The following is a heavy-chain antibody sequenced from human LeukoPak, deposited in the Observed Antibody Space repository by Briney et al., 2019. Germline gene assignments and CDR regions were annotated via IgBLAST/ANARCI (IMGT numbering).Heavy chain of an antibody. J-gene: IGHJ6*02. CDR3: ARGFCSGSSCNYYYGMDV. CDR2: ITSRSSST. V-gene: IGHV3-11*03. Sequence: GGSLRLSCAASGFTFGDYYMNWISQAPGKGLQWGSYITSRSSSTNYADSLQGRFTISRDNAKNSLFLQMDSLRAEDTAVYYCARGFCSGSSCNYYYGMDVWGQGTTVTVSS. D-gene: IGHD2-15*01. CDR1: GFTFGDYY.